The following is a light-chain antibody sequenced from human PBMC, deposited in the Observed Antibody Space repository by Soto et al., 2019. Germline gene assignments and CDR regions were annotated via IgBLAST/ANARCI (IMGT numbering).Light chain of an antibody. CDR3: QQYNNWPQT. Sequence: VMTQAPATLSVSPGERATLSCRASQTINNNIAWYQLEDGQVPRLLIYGASTRATDIPARFSGSGSGTEFTLTISSLQSEDFAEYHCQQYNNWPQTFGQVTKV. CDR2: GAS. J-gene: IGKJ1*01. V-gene: IGKV3-15*01. CDR1: QTINNN.